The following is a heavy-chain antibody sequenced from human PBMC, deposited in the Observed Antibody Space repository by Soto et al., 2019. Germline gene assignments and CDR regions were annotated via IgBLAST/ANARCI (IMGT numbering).Heavy chain of an antibody. Sequence: GGSLRLSCAASGFTFSSYAMSWVRQAPGKGLEWVSSISGSGGNTYYADSVMGRFTISRDNSKNTLYLQMNSLRAEDTAVYYCAKAGVSTVTAYIDYWGQGTLVTVAS. V-gene: IGHV3-23*01. J-gene: IGHJ4*02. CDR1: GFTFSSYA. CDR2: ISGSGGNT. D-gene: IGHD4-17*01. CDR3: AKAGVSTVTAYIDY.